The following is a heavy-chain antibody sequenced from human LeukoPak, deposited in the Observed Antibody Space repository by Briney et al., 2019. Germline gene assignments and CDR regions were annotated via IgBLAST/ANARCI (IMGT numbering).Heavy chain of an antibody. D-gene: IGHD3-22*01. CDR1: GFTFSATW. J-gene: IGHJ4*02. Sequence: GGSLRLSCVPSGFTFSATWMSWVRQAPGKGLEWVGRIKRKVDDETKNYAAPVRGRFTISRDDSKNTVYLKMDSLRTEDTAVYYCTADTFESSRYSHDYWGQGTLVTVSS. V-gene: IGHV3-15*01. CDR3: TADTFESSRYSHDY. CDR2: IKRKVDDETK.